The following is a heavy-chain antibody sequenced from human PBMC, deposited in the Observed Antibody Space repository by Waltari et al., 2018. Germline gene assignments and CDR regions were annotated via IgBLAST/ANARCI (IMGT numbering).Heavy chain of an antibody. Sequence: QVQLQQWGAGLLTPSETLSLTCAVSSGSLSNYYWNWFRQTPGKGLEWIGDIDRSGNTNYNASLMSRLTISRDISKSHFSLRLESVTAADTAVYYCARSPRFGVGSYQFDSWGQGTLVTVSS. V-gene: IGHV4-34*01. J-gene: IGHJ4*02. CDR1: SGSLSNYY. CDR2: IDRSGNT. CDR3: ARSPRFGVGSYQFDS. D-gene: IGHD3-10*01.